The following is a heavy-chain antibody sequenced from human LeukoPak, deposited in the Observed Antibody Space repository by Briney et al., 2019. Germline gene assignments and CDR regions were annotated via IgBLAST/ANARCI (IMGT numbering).Heavy chain of an antibody. CDR3: ARDAIFYSAFDI. J-gene: IGHJ3*02. CDR1: GFTFSNYA. CDR2: ISGSGDNT. Sequence: GGTLRLSCAASGFTFSNYAMSWVRQAPGKGLEGVSAISGSGDNTYYADSVKGRFTISRDNSKNTLYLQMNSLRAEDTAVYYCARDAIFYSAFDIWGQGTMVTVSS. V-gene: IGHV3-23*01. D-gene: IGHD2-21*01.